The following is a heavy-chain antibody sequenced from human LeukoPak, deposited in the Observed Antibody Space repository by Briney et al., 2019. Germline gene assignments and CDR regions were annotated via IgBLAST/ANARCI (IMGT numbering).Heavy chain of an antibody. CDR3: ARGGSGQFGEFYYRGMDV. CDR1: AGSISSNNW. J-gene: IGHJ6*02. CDR2: IHHGGSS. V-gene: IGHV4-4*02. Sequence: SGTLSLTCAVYAGSISSNNWWTWVRQPPGKGLEWIGEIHHGGSSNYNPSLKSRVSISVDTSKNEFSLTVTSVSAPDTAVYYCARGGSGQFGEFYYRGMDVWGQGTTVSVSS. D-gene: IGHD3-10*01.